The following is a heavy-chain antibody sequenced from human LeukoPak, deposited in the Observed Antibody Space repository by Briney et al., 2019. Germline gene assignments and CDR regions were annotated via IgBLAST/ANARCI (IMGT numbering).Heavy chain of an antibody. CDR2: ISNSGCST. Sequence: PGGSLRLSCAASGFTFSSYEMNWVRQAPGKGLDWVSYISNSGCSTYYADSVKGRFTISRDNAKNSLYLQMNSLRAEDTAVYYCARWTRVTSSSLWYFDLWGRGILVTVSS. CDR1: GFTFSSYE. CDR3: ARWTRVTSSSLWYFDL. J-gene: IGHJ2*01. D-gene: IGHD6-6*01. V-gene: IGHV3-48*03.